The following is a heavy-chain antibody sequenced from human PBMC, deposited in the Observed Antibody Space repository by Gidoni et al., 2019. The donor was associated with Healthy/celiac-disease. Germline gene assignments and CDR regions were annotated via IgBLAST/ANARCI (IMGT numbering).Heavy chain of an antibody. V-gene: IGHV3-23*01. CDR1: GFTFSSYA. CDR3: ATQGDIVVVVAAKYYFDY. D-gene: IGHD2-15*01. Sequence: EVQLLESGGGLVQPGGSLRLSCAPSGFTFSSYAMSWVRQAPGKGLEWVSAISGSGGSTYYADSVKGRFTISRDNSKNTLYLQMNSLRAEDTAVYYCATQGDIVVVVAAKYYFDYWGQGTLVTVSS. CDR2: ISGSGGST. J-gene: IGHJ4*02.